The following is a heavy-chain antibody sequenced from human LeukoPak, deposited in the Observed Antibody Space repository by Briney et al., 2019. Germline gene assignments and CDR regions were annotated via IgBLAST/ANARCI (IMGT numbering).Heavy chain of an antibody. D-gene: IGHD6-13*01. V-gene: IGHV3-53*01. Sequence: PGGSLRLSCAASGFTVSSNYMSWVRQAPGQGLEWVSVIYSGGSTYYADSVKGRFTISRDNSKNKLYLQMNSLRAEDTAVYYCARDRWYARFDPWGQGTLVTVSS. CDR2: IYSGGST. CDR1: GFTVSSNY. J-gene: IGHJ5*02. CDR3: ARDRWYARFDP.